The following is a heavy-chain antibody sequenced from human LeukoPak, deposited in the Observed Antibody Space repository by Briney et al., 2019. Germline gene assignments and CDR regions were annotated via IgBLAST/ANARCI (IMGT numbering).Heavy chain of an antibody. D-gene: IGHD1-26*01. J-gene: IGHJ5*02. CDR2: IVGSGATT. V-gene: IGHV3-23*01. CDR3: AKSGGWFDP. CDR1: GFKFSSYW. Sequence: GGSLRLSCEGSGFKFSSYWMSWVRQAPGKGLEWVSAIVGSGATTYYADSVKGRFTISRDNSKNTLYLQVNSLRAEDTAVYYCAKSGGWFDPWGQGTLVTVSS.